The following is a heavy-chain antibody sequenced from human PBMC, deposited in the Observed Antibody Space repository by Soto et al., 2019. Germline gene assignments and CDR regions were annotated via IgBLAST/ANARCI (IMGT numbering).Heavy chain of an antibody. V-gene: IGHV1-69*02. CDR3: ARGHYGSSGYSLDALDM. Sequence: QVQLVQSGAEVKKPGSSLKAPCTASGDSFSSYTISWVRQAPGQGLEWMGRIIPILGIANYAQKFQGRVTITAEKSTNTAHMELSSLTSEDTALYYCARGHYGSSGYSLDALDMWGQGTMLTVSS. D-gene: IGHD5-12*01. CDR1: GDSFSSYT. J-gene: IGHJ3*02. CDR2: IIPILGIA.